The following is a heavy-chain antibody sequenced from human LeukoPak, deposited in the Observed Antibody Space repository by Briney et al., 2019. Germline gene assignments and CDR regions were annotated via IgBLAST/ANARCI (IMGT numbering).Heavy chain of an antibody. D-gene: IGHD3-22*01. V-gene: IGHV4-34*01. CDR3: ARGPYYYDSSGYSSLDY. CDR2: INHSGST. CDR1: GGSFSGYY. Sequence: SETLSLTCAVYGGSFSGYYWSWIRQPPGKGLEWIGEINHSGSTNYNPSLMSRVTISVDTSKNQFSLKLSSVTAADTAVYYCARGPYYYDSSGYSSLDYWGQGTLVTVSS. J-gene: IGHJ4*02.